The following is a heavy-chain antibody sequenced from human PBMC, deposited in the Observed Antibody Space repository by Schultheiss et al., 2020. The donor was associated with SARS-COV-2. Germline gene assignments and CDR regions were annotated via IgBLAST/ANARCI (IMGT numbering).Heavy chain of an antibody. Sequence: SETLSLTCTVSRGSISTSTYHWGWIRQPPGKGLEWIGYIYYSGSTNYNPSLKSRVTISVDTSKNQFSLKLSSVTAADTAVYYCARGGRYGDYDLSDAFDIWGQGTMVTVSS. V-gene: IGHV4-61*05. D-gene: IGHD4-17*01. CDR2: IYYSGST. CDR1: RGSISTSTYH. CDR3: ARGGRYGDYDLSDAFDI. J-gene: IGHJ3*02.